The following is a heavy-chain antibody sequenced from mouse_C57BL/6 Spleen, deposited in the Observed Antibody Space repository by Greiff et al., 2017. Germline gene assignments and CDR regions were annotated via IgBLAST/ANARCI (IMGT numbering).Heavy chain of an antibody. V-gene: IGHV3-1*01. CDR2: ISYSGST. CDR1: GYSITSGYD. Sequence: EVQLVESGPGMVKPSQSLSLTCTVTGYSITSGYDWHWIRPFPGNKLEWMGYISYSGSTNYNPSLKSRISITHDTSKNHFFLKLNSVTTEDTAAYYCARKNTTVVDRYFDVWGTGTTVTVSS. D-gene: IGHD1-1*01. CDR3: ARKNTTVVDRYFDV. J-gene: IGHJ1*03.